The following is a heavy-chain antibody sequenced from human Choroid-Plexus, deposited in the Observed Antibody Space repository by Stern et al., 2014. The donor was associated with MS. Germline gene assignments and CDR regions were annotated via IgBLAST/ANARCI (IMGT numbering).Heavy chain of an antibody. CDR2: VSYDGSNK. J-gene: IGHJ5*02. CDR3: AKDRQYLTYFFDH. Sequence: VQLEESGGGVVQPGRPLRLSCVASGFTFGSCAMHWVRQAPGKGLEWVPGVSYDGSNKYYADSVKGRFTISRDKSQNTLYMQMSSLRPEDTAVYYCAKDRQYLTYFFDHWGQGSLVTVSS. CDR1: GFTFGSCA. D-gene: IGHD2/OR15-2a*01. V-gene: IGHV3-30*18.